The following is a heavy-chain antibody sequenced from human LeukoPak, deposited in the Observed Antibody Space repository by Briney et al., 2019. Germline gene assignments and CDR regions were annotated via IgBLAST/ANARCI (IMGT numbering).Heavy chain of an antibody. V-gene: IGHV3-11*01. D-gene: IGHD2-2*02. CDR3: AKEYGYCSSTSCYIWFDP. Sequence: GGSLRLSCTAFGFTFSDYYMSWIRQAPGKGLEWVSYISDSASAIYYADSVKGRFTISRDNSKNTLYLQMNSLRAEDTAVYYCAKEYGYCSSTSCYIWFDPWGQGTLVTVSS. J-gene: IGHJ5*02. CDR2: ISDSASAI. CDR1: GFTFSDYY.